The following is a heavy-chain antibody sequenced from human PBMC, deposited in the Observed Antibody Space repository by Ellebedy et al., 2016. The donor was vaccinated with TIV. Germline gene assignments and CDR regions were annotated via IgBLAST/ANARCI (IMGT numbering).Heavy chain of an antibody. Sequence: SETLSLXXTVSGGSISSGGYYWSWIRQHPGKGLEWIGYIYYSGSTYYNPSLKSRVTISVDTSKNQFSLKLSSVTAADTAVYYCARVSPITMVRGAPFDYWGQGTLVTVSS. CDR2: IYYSGST. D-gene: IGHD3-10*01. CDR3: ARVSPITMVRGAPFDY. V-gene: IGHV4-31*03. CDR1: GGSISSGGYY. J-gene: IGHJ4*02.